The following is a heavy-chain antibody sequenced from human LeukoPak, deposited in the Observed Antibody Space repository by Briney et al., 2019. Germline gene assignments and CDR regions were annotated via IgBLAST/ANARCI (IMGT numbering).Heavy chain of an antibody. CDR2: ISYDGSNK. D-gene: IGHD4-17*01. CDR3: ARTHNYGDYVPDAFDI. CDR1: GFTFSSYA. J-gene: IGHJ3*02. V-gene: IGHV3-30-3*01. Sequence: PGGSLRLSCAASGFTFSSYAMHWVRQAPGKGLEWVAVISYDGSNKYYADSVKGRFTISRDNSKNTLYLQMNSLRAEDTAVYYCARTHNYGDYVPDAFDIWGQGTMVTVSS.